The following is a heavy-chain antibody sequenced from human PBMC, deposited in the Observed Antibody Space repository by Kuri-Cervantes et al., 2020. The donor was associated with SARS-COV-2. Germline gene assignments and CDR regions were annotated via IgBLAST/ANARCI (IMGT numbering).Heavy chain of an antibody. CDR1: GGTFSSYA. CDR2: IIPIFGTA. J-gene: IGHJ4*02. D-gene: IGHD3-3*01. CDR3: ARVKYYDFWSGYSDEGAFDY. V-gene: IGHV1-69*05. Sequence: SVKVSCKASGGTFSSYAISWVRQAPGQGLEWMGGIIPIFGTANYAQKFQGRVTMTRDTSTSTVYMELSSLRSEDTAVYYCARVKYYDFWSGYSDEGAFDYWGQGTLVTVSS.